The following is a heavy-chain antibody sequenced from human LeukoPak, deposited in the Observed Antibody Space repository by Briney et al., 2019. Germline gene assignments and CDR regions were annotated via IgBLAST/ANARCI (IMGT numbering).Heavy chain of an antibody. J-gene: IGHJ5*02. Sequence: SETLSLTCTVSGGSISSYYWSWIRQPPGKGLEWIGFIYYTGSTNFNPSLKSRVTISVDTSKNQFSLKLSSVTAADTAVYYCAREGTAGTNLNWFDPWGQGTLVTVSS. CDR3: AREGTAGTNLNWFDP. CDR2: IYYTGST. V-gene: IGHV4-59*01. D-gene: IGHD1-1*01. CDR1: GGSISSYY.